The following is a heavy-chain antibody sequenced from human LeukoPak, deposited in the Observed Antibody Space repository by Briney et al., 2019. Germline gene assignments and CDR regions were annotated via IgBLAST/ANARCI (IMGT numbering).Heavy chain of an antibody. V-gene: IGHV4-39*07. Sequence: TSETLSLTCSVSGDSISSSIYYWGWIRQPPGKGLEWIGSFYYSGSTYYNPSLKSRVTISVDMSKNQLSLKVSSVTVADTAVYYCARGRLMYSSSWSPPDYWGQGTLVTVSS. CDR3: ARGRLMYSSSWSPPDY. CDR1: GDSISSSIYY. CDR2: FYYSGST. J-gene: IGHJ4*02. D-gene: IGHD6-13*01.